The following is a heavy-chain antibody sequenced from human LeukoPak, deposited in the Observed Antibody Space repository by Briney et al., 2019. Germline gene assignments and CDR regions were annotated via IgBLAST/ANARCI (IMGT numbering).Heavy chain of an antibody. CDR1: GYTFISYG. Sequence: ASVKVSCKASGYTFISYGISWVRQAPGQGLEWMGWISAYNGNTNYAQKLQGRVTMTTDTSTSTAYMELRSLRSDDTAVYYCARLNSSGWCPGMGYWGQGTLVTVSS. CDR3: ARLNSSGWCPGMGY. J-gene: IGHJ4*02. D-gene: IGHD6-19*01. CDR2: ISAYNGNT. V-gene: IGHV1-18*01.